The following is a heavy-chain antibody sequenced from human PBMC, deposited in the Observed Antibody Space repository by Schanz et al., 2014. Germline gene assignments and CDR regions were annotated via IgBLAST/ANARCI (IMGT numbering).Heavy chain of an antibody. D-gene: IGHD7-27*01. CDR1: GFIFNDYY. V-gene: IGHV3-11*01. Sequence: QVQLVESGGGLVKPGGSLRLSCAASGFIFNDYYMNWIRQAPGKGLEWLSYISRDGTTSYYADSVKGRFTISRDNAKNSLYLEMPSLRGEATAVYYCARENLNWEAFDIWGQGTVVTVSS. CDR2: ISRDGTTS. CDR3: ARENLNWEAFDI. J-gene: IGHJ3*02.